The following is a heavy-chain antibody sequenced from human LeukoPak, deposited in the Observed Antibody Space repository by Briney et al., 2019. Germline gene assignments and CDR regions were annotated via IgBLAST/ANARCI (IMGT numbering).Heavy chain of an antibody. Sequence: ASVKVSCKASGYTFTSYYMHWVRQAPGQGLEWMGIINPSGGSTGYAQKFQGRVTMTRDMSTSTVYMELRSLRSDDTAVYYCARATWLDIVVVVAGSEGGWFDPWGQGTLVTVSS. D-gene: IGHD2-15*01. CDR2: INPSGGST. CDR3: ARATWLDIVVVVAGSEGGWFDP. J-gene: IGHJ5*02. CDR1: GYTFTSYY. V-gene: IGHV1-46*01.